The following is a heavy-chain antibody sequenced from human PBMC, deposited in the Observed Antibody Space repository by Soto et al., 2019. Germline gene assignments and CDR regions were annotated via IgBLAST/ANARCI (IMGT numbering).Heavy chain of an antibody. CDR3: ARGDRGAFDI. V-gene: IGHV3-74*01. D-gene: IGHD1-26*01. J-gene: IGHJ3*02. CDR1: GFTFSYYW. CDR2: IHSDGSST. Sequence: EVQLVESGGGLVQPGESLRLSCAASGFTFSYYWMHWVRQAPGKGLVWVSRIHSDGSSTTYADSVKGRFTISRDNARNPVYLQMDSLRVEETAVYYCARGDRGAFDIWGQGTVVTVSS.